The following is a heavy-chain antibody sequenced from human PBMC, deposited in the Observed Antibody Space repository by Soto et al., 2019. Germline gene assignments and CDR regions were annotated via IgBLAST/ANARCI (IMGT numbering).Heavy chain of an antibody. CDR2: IKSKTDGGTT. Sequence: GGSLRLSCAASGFTFSNAWMSWVRQAPGKGLEWVGRIKSKTDGGTTDYAAPVKGRFNISRDDSKHTLYLQMNSLKTEDTAVYYRKTEVGANNGDYWGQGTLVTVSS. V-gene: IGHV3-15*01. D-gene: IGHD1-26*01. CDR1: GFTFSNAW. CDR3: KTEVGANNGDY. J-gene: IGHJ4*02.